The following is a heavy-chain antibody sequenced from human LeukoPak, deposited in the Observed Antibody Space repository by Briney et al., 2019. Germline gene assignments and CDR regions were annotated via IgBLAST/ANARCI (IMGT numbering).Heavy chain of an antibody. CDR1: GFTFDDYA. Sequence: PGGSLRLSCAASGFTFDDYAMHWVRQAPGKGLEWVSGISWNSGSIGYADSVKGRFTISRGNAKNSLYLQMNSLRAEDTALYYCAKVAAPKTYYDFWSGYYPIDYWGQGTLVTVSS. CDR2: ISWNSGSI. V-gene: IGHV3-9*01. CDR3: AKVAAPKTYYDFWSGYYPIDY. J-gene: IGHJ4*02. D-gene: IGHD3-3*01.